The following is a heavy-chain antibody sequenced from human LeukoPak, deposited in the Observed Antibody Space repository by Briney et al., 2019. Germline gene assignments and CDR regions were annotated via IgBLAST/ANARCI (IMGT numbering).Heavy chain of an antibody. D-gene: IGHD6-13*01. J-gene: IGHJ4*02. CDR2: ISGSGVST. Sequence: GGSLRLSCEASGFTFSSYAMSWVRQAPGKGLEWVSVISGSGVSTYCADSVKGRFTISRDNSKNTLYLQMNSLRAEDTAVYYCAKSLANHPHSSRYYFDYWGQGTLVTVSS. V-gene: IGHV3-23*01. CDR1: GFTFSSYA. CDR3: AKSLANHPHSSRYYFDY.